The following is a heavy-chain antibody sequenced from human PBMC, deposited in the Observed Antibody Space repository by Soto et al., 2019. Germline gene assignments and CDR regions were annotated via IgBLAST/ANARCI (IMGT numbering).Heavy chain of an antibody. CDR1: GGTFSSYA. J-gene: IGHJ6*02. D-gene: IGHD6-6*01. Sequence: SVKVSCKASGGTFSSYAISWVRQAPGQGLEWMGGIIPIFGTANYAQKFQGRVTTTADESTSTAYMELSSLRSEDTAVYYCARIAARPDYYYYGMDVWGQGTTVTVSS. CDR2: IIPIFGTA. CDR3: ARIAARPDYYYYGMDV. V-gene: IGHV1-69*13.